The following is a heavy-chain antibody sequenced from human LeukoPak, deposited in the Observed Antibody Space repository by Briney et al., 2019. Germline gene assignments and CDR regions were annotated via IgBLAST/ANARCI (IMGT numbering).Heavy chain of an antibody. Sequence: SETLSLTCTVSGGSISSGDYYWSWIRQPPGKGLEWIGYIYYSGSTYYNPSLKSRVTISADTSKNQFSLKLSSVTAADTAVYYCARLRYFDWLIDYWGQGTLVTVSS. V-gene: IGHV4-30-4*01. CDR2: IYYSGST. CDR1: GGSISSGDYY. J-gene: IGHJ4*02. D-gene: IGHD3-9*01. CDR3: ARLRYFDWLIDY.